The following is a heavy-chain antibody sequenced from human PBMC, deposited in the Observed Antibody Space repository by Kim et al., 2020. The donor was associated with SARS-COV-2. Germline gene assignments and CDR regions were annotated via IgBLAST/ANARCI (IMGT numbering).Heavy chain of an antibody. D-gene: IGHD3-22*01. Sequence: GGSLRLSCAASGFTFSSYAMSWVRQAPGKGLEWVSVIYSGGSSTYYADSVKGRFTISRDNSKNTLYLQMNSLRAEDTAVYYCAKGRRVEYYYDSSGYWDFDYWGQGTLVTVSS. CDR3: AKGRRVEYYYDSSGYWDFDY. CDR1: GFTFSSYA. CDR2: IYSGGSST. J-gene: IGHJ4*02. V-gene: IGHV3-23*03.